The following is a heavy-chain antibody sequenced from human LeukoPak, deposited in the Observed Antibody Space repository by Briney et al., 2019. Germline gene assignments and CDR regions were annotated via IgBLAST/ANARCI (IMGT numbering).Heavy chain of an antibody. CDR1: GFTFSSYG. D-gene: IGHD3-16*01. V-gene: IGHV3-30*18. Sequence: GGSLRLSCAASGFTFSSYGMHWVRQAPGKGLEWVAVISYDGSNKYYADSVKGRFTISRDNSKNTLYLQMNSLRAEDTAVYYCAKDGGRAGTLRYWGQGTLVTVSS. CDR2: ISYDGSNK. CDR3: AKDGGRAGTLRY. J-gene: IGHJ4*02.